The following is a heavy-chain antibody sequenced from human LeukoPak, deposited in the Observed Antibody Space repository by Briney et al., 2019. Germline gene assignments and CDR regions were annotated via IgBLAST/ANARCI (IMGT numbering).Heavy chain of an antibody. V-gene: IGHV1-2*02. CDR3: ARDVGATPGYFDY. D-gene: IGHD1-26*01. CDR1: GYTFTGYY. CDR2: INPNSGGT. Sequence: ASVKVSCKASGYTFTGYYMHWVRQAPGQGLEWMGWINPNSGGTNYAQKFQGRVTISVDTSKNQFSLKLSSVTAADTAVYYCARDVGATPGYFDYWGQGTLVTVSS. J-gene: IGHJ4*02.